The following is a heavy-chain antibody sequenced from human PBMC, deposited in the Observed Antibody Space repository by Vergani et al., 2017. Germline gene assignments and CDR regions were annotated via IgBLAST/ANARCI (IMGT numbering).Heavy chain of an antibody. CDR3: ARVNTETNGHLYYYYYMDV. CDR2: IDHTGRP. J-gene: IGHJ6*03. CDR1: GGSFTSYH. D-gene: IGHD4-11*01. V-gene: IGHV4-34*01. Sequence: QVQLQQWGGGLLKPSETLSLTCVVNGGSFTSYHWTWIRQSPGEGLEWVGDIDHTGRPDDNTSRKSRLTMSVDKSRNKCSLTLNSVTATDTAIYFCARVNTETNGHLYYYYYMDVWGQGTAVTVS.